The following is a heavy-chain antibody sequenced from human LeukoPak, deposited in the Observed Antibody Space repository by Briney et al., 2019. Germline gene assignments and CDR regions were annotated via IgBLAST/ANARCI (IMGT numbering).Heavy chain of an antibody. Sequence: GGSLRLSCAASGFTFSSYAMSWVRQAPGKGLEWVSAISGSGGSTYYADSVKGRFTISRDNSKNTLYLQMNSLRAEDTAVYYCAKDGRFLEWLSLPYYFDYWGQGTLVTVSS. D-gene: IGHD3-3*01. J-gene: IGHJ4*02. CDR2: ISGSGGST. CDR1: GFTFSSYA. CDR3: AKDGRFLEWLSLPYYFDY. V-gene: IGHV3-23*01.